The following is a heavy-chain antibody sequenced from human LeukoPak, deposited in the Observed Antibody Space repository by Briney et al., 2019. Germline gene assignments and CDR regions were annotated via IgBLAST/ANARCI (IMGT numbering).Heavy chain of an antibody. V-gene: IGHV4-4*07. D-gene: IGHD3-10*01. CDR3: AREDGSGSYQNWFDP. J-gene: IGHJ5*02. CDR2: IYTSGST. Sequence: SETLSLTCTVSGGSISSYYWSWIRQPAGKGLEWIGRIYTSGSTNYNPSLKSRVTMLVDTSKNQFCLKLSSVTAADTDVYYCAREDGSGSYQNWFDPWGQGTLVTVSS. CDR1: GGSISSYY.